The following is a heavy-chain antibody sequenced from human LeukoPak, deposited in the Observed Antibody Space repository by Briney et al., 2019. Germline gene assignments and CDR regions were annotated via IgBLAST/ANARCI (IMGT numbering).Heavy chain of an antibody. CDR3: TRAGRYCSGGSCYSFY. CDR1: GFTFGDYA. CDR2: IRSKAHGGTT. D-gene: IGHD2-15*01. V-gene: IGHV3-49*03. J-gene: IGHJ4*02. Sequence: QAGGSLRLSCTASGFTFGDYAMSWFRQAPGEGLEWVGFIRSKAHGGTTEYAASVKGRFTISRDDSKSIAYLQMDSLKTEDTAVYYCTRAGRYCSGGSCYSFYWGQGTLVTVSS.